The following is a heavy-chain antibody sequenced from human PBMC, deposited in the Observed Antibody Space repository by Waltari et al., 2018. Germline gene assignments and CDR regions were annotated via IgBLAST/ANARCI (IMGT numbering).Heavy chain of an antibody. J-gene: IGHJ4*02. D-gene: IGHD3-3*01. CDR2: ISYDGSNK. Sequence: QVQLVESGGGVVQPGRSLRLSCAASGFTFSSYGMHWVRQAPGKGLEWVAVISYDGSNKDYANSVKGRFTISRDNSKNTLYLQMNSLRAEDTAVYYCANPFWSGTGDFDYWGQGTLVTVSS. V-gene: IGHV3-30*18. CDR1: GFTFSSYG. CDR3: ANPFWSGTGDFDY.